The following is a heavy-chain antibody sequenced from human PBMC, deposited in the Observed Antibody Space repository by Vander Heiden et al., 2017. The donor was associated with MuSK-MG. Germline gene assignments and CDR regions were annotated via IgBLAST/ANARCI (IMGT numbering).Heavy chain of an antibody. CDR1: GYPFTSYA. CDR2: IKTKNGNQ. V-gene: IGHV7-4-1*02. J-gene: IGHJ3*02. D-gene: IGHD7-27*01. Sequence: QVQLVQSGSELKKPGASVQVSCEASGYPFTSYAMNGVRQAPGQGREWMGWIKTKNGNQTEAQGFTGRFVFALDNAVSTAYMKISRIKAEDTAVYYGARGNLGSAFDIWGQGTMVTVSS. CDR3: ARGNLGSAFDI.